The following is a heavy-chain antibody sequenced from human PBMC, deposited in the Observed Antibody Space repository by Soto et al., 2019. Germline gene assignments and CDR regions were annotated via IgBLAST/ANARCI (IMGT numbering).Heavy chain of an antibody. CDR2: IYHSGST. J-gene: IGHJ5*02. D-gene: IGHD2-2*01. V-gene: IGHV4-38-2*02. CDR1: GYSISSGYY. Sequence: SETLSLTCAVSGYSISSGYYWVCIRQPPGKGLEWIWSIYHSGSTYYNPSLKSRVTISVDTSKNQFSLKLSSVTAADTAVYYCARDLIVVVPAASHGLDPRGHGTEVHVXS. CDR3: ARDLIVVVPAASHGLDP.